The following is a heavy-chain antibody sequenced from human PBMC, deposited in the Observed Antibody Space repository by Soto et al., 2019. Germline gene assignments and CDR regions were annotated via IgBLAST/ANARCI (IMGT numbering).Heavy chain of an antibody. CDR3: ARALYYYDNSGLAF. V-gene: IGHV1-18*01. J-gene: IGHJ4*02. CDR1: GYTFTSYG. CDR2: INIYGGGT. D-gene: IGHD3-22*01. Sequence: ASVKVSCKASGYTFTSYGISLVRLAPGQGLEWMGWINIYGGGTNYAQKYQDRVTMTRDTSTNTVYLEMRSLTSDDTAIYYCARALYYYDNSGLAFWGQGTLVTVSP.